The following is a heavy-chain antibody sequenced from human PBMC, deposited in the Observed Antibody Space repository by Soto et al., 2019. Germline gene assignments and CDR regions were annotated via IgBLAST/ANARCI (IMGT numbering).Heavy chain of an antibody. J-gene: IGHJ5*02. CDR1: GGSISSGGYS. D-gene: IGHD3-16*01. Sequence: SETLSLTCAVSGGSISSGGYSWSWIRQPPGKGLEWIGYIYHSGSTYYNPSLKSRVTISVDRSKNQFSLKLSSVTAADTAVYYCARLDDYVWGSYLGPWGQGTLVTVSS. V-gene: IGHV4-30-2*01. CDR3: ARLDDYVWGSYLGP. CDR2: IYHSGST.